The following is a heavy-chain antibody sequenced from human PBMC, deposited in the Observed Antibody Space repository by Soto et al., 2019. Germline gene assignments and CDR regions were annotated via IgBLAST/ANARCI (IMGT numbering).Heavy chain of an antibody. CDR1: GFTFSSYA. Sequence: GGSLRLSCAASGFTFSSYAMSWVRQAPGKGLEWVSAISGSGGSTYYADSVKGRFTISRDNSKNTLYLQMNSLRAEDTAVYYCAKDRTPFAPIFGVVTDFDYWGQGTLVTVSS. CDR2: ISGSGGST. D-gene: IGHD3-3*01. J-gene: IGHJ4*02. CDR3: AKDRTPFAPIFGVVTDFDY. V-gene: IGHV3-23*01.